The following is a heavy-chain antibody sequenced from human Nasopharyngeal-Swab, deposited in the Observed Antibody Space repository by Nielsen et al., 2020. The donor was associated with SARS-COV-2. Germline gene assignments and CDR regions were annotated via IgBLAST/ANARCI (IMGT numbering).Heavy chain of an antibody. CDR3: ARPKVGYSYGLGDYYYYGMDV. CDR2: IYSGGST. CDR1: GFTVSSNY. J-gene: IGHJ6*02. V-gene: IGHV3-53*01. D-gene: IGHD5-18*01. Sequence: GESLKISCAASGFTVSSNYMSWVRQAPGKGLEWVSVIYSGGSTYYADSVKGRFTISRDNSKNSLYLQMNSLRAEDTAVYYCARPKVGYSYGLGDYYYYGMDVWGQGTTVTVSS.